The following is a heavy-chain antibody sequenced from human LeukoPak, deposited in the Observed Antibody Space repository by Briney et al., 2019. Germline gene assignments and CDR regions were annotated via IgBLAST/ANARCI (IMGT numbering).Heavy chain of an antibody. D-gene: IGHD7-27*01. CDR3: ARSPLGIAPFDY. CDR2: IRNKANRYTT. V-gene: IGHV3-72*01. Sequence: AGSLRLSCAASGFTFSDHNMDWVRQAPGQGLEWVARIRNKANRYTTEYAASVKGRFTISRDDSENSLYLQMDSLKTEDTAVYYCARSPLGIAPFDYWGQGTLVTVSS. J-gene: IGHJ4*02. CDR1: GFTFSDHN.